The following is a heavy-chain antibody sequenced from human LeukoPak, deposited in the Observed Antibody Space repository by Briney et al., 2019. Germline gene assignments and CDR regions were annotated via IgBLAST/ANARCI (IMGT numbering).Heavy chain of an antibody. CDR1: GGSISSSSYY. CDR3: ATELVYGSGSLPYYYMDV. V-gene: IGHV4-39*02. CDR2: IYYSGST. Sequence: SETLSLTCTVSGGSISSSSYYWGWIRQPPGRGLEWIGSIYYSGSTYYNPSLKSRVTISVDTSKNQFSLKLSSVTAADTAVYYCATELVYGSGSLPYYYMDVWGKGTTVTVSS. J-gene: IGHJ6*03. D-gene: IGHD3-10*01.